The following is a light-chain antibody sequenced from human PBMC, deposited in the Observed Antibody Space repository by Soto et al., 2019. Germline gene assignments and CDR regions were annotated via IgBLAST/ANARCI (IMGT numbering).Light chain of an antibody. V-gene: IGKV1-5*01. CDR1: QSINYL. J-gene: IGKJ1*01. Sequence: DIQMTQSPSNLSASVGDGVTFTCRASQSINYLLAWHQQKPGKAPTLLIHDASTLETGVPSRVSGSGSGTEFSLTINGLQPDDSASYYCQQYNSSPWTFGQGTKVDIK. CDR2: DAS. CDR3: QQYNSSPWT.